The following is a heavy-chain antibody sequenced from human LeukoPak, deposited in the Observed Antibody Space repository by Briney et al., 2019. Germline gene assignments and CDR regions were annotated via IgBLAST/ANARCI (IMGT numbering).Heavy chain of an antibody. CDR1: GYTFTGDY. CDR3: AREDIVVVVAATGRFDP. D-gene: IGHD2-15*01. CDR2: INPRSGGT. Sequence: ASVTVSCKASGYTFTGDYMHWVRQAPGQGLEWMGWINPRSGGTKYAQKFQGRVTMTRDPSINTAFMELTRLRSDDTAVYYCAREDIVVVVAATGRFDPWGQGTLVTVSS. V-gene: IGHV1-2*02. J-gene: IGHJ5*02.